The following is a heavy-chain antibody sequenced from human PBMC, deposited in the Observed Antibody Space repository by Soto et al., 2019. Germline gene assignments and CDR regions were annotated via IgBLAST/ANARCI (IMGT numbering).Heavy chain of an antibody. J-gene: IGHJ6*02. Sequence: GGSLRLSCAASGFTFSSYSMNWVRQAPGKGLEWVSSISSSSSYIYYADSVKGRFTISRDNAKNSLYLQMNSLRAEDTAVYYCARGSLTTVAYYYYGMDVWGQGTTVTVSS. CDR1: GFTFSSYS. CDR2: ISSSSSYI. D-gene: IGHD4-17*01. V-gene: IGHV3-21*01. CDR3: ARGSLTTVAYYYYGMDV.